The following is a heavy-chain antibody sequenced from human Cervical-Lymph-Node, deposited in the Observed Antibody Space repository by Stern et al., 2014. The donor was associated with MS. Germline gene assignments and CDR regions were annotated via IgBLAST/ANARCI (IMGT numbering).Heavy chain of an antibody. CDR1: GFAFDDYA. CDR3: ATANYEFGYYGMDV. D-gene: IGHD3-3*01. Sequence: EVQLVESGGGLVQPGRSLRLSCAAAGFAFDDYAMHWVRQAPGKGLEWVSGMSWSGTKIGYADSVKGRFTISRDNAKNSLFLQMNNLRAEDKALYYCATANYEFGYYGMDVWGQGTAVTVS. J-gene: IGHJ6*02. V-gene: IGHV3-9*01. CDR2: MSWSGTKI.